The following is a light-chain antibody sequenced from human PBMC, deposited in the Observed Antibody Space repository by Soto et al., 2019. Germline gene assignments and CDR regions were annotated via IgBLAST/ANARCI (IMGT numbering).Light chain of an antibody. CDR1: QTIGKK. J-gene: IGKJ3*01. CDR3: QRYNVCPWT. CDR2: GAS. V-gene: IGKV3-15*01. Sequence: TPHESPGDSGIRSCRSTQTIGKKLAWYLQRPGQAPRLLMYGASTRATYIPARFSGSGSGTEFTLTIIVLQSEDFAVYYRQRYNVCPWTIGLETNVDIK.